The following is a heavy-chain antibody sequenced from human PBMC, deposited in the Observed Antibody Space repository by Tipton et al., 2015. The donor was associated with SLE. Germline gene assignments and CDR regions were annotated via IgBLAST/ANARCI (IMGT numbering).Heavy chain of an antibody. V-gene: IGHV4-39*07. D-gene: IGHD1-26*01. CDR2: IYYSGST. CDR3: ARLNRGHVESGA. J-gene: IGHJ4*02. CDR1: GGSISSSSFY. Sequence: TLSLTCTVSGGSISSSSFYWGWIRQPPGKGLEWIGNIYYSGSTYYNPSLKSRVTISVDTSKNQFSLKLSSVTAADTAVYFCARLNRGHVESGAWGQGALVTVSS.